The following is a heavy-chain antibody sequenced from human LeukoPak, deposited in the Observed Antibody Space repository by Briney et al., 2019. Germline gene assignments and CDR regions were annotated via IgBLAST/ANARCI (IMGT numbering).Heavy chain of an antibody. CDR2: ISGNGFST. V-gene: IGHV3-23*01. CDR3: AKGELLGFDY. D-gene: IGHD1-26*01. CDR1: GFTFSSYG. J-gene: IGHJ4*02. Sequence: PGGSLRLSCAASGFTFSSYGMHWVRQAPGKGLEWVSSISGNGFSTQYADSVQGRFTISRDNSKNTLYLQMNSLRAEDTAVYYCAKGELLGFDYWGQGTLVTVSS.